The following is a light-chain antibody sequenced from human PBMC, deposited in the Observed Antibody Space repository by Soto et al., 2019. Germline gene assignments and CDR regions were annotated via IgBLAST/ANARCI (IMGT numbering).Light chain of an antibody. V-gene: IGKV1-5*03. Sequence: DIQMTQSPSTLSASVGDRVTITCRASQSISSWLAWYQQKPGKAPKLLIYKASSLESGVPSRFSGSGSGTEFTLTISSLQPDDFATYYCQQYNSYSRTSGQGTKLEIK. CDR1: QSISSW. J-gene: IGKJ2*01. CDR2: KAS. CDR3: QQYNSYSRT.